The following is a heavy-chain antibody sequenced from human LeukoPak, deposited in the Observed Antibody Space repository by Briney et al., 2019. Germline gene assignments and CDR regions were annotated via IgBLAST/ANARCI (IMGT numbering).Heavy chain of an antibody. Sequence: ASVTVSCKASGYTFTSYGISWVRQAPGQGLEWMGWISAYNGNTNYAQKLQGRVTMTTDTSTSTAYMELRSLRSDDTAVYYCARVVTTGWCNDYWGQGTLVTVSS. J-gene: IGHJ4*02. V-gene: IGHV1-18*01. D-gene: IGHD5-18*01. CDR3: ARVVTTGWCNDY. CDR1: GYTFTSYG. CDR2: ISAYNGNT.